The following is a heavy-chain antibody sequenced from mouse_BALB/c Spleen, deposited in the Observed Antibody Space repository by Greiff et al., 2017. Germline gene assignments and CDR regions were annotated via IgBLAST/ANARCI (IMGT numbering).Heavy chain of an antibody. D-gene: IGHD2-14*01. J-gene: IGHJ3*01. CDR1: GFTFSSYT. Sequence: EVMLVESGGGLVQPGGSLKLSCAASGFTFSSYTMSWVRQTPEKRLEWVAYISNGGGSTYYPDTVKGRFTISRDNAKNTLYLQMSSLKSEDTAMYYCARQRYDVFAYWGQGTLVTVSA. V-gene: IGHV5-12-2*01. CDR2: ISNGGGST. CDR3: ARQRYDVFAY.